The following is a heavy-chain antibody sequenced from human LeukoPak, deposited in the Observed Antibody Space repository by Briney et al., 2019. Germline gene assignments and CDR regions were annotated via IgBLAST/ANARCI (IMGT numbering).Heavy chain of an antibody. V-gene: IGHV3-7*01. CDR3: ASYRVSHGMDV. Sequence: PGGSLRLSCAASGFTFSTYWMAWVRQAPGKGLEWVANIKGDGSEKYHGDSVTDRFTISRDNAKNSLYLQMNSLRAEDTAIYYCASYRVSHGMDVWGQGTTVTVSS. D-gene: IGHD1-26*01. CDR2: IKGDGSEK. J-gene: IGHJ6*02. CDR1: GFTFSTYW.